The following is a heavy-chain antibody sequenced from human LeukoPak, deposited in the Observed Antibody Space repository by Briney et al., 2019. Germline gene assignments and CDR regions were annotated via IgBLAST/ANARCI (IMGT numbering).Heavy chain of an antibody. Sequence: ASVKVSCKACGYTFPSYYMHWVRQPPGQGLAWMGIINQNCGSTSYAQKLQGRDTKTRDTSTSTVYMALRSLRSEDTAVYYCARTTFPHSGYDEDDYYNGMDVWGQGTTVTVSS. V-gene: IGHV1-46*01. D-gene: IGHD5-12*01. CDR1: GYTFPSYY. J-gene: IGHJ6*02. CDR3: ARTTFPHSGYDEDDYYNGMDV. CDR2: INQNCGST.